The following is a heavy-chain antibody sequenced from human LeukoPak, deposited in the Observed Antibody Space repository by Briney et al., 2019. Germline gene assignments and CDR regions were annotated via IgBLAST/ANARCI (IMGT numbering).Heavy chain of an antibody. CDR1: GGSISSYY. D-gene: IGHD5/OR15-5a*01. J-gene: IGHJ3*02. CDR2: IYYSGST. V-gene: IGHV4-59*01. CDR3: ARDRLLWSAFDI. Sequence: SETLSLTCTVSGGSISSYYWSWIRQPPGKGLEWIGYIYYSGSTNYKPSLKSRVTISVDTSKNQFSLKLSSVTAADTAVYYCARDRLLWSAFDIWGQGTMVTVSS.